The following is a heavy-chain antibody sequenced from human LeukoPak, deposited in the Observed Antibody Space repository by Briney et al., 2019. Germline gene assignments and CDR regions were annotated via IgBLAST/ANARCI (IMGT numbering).Heavy chain of an antibody. CDR1: GGSISSYY. J-gene: IGHJ4*02. V-gene: IGHV4-59*01. D-gene: IGHD6-13*01. Sequence: SETLSLTCTVSGGSISSYYWSWIRQPPGKGLEWIGHIYYSGSTNYNPSLKSRVTISVDTSKNQFSLKLSSVTAADTAVYYCARDSIAAAGISGFDYWGQGTLVTVSS. CDR2: IYYSGST. CDR3: ARDSIAAAGISGFDY.